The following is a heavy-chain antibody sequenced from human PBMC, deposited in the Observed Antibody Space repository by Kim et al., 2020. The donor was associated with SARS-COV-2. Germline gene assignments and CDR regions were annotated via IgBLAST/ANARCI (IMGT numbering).Heavy chain of an antibody. J-gene: IGHJ4*02. Sequence: EYAASVKGRFTISRDDSKSIAYLQMNSLKTEDTAVYYCTRVLTGYYQFDYWGQGTLVTVSS. D-gene: IGHD3-9*01. CDR3: TRVLTGYYQFDY. V-gene: IGHV3-49*02.